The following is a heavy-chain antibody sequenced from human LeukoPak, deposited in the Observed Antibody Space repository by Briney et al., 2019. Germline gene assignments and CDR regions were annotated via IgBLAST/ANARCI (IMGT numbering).Heavy chain of an antibody. CDR2: FDPEDGGT. D-gene: IGHD1-26*01. J-gene: IGHJ3*02. Sequence: GASVKVSCKVSGYTLTELSMHWVRQAPGKGLEWMGGFDPEDGGTIYAQKFQGRVTMTEDTSTATAYTELSSLRSEHTAVYYCANSRSLWAFDIWGQGTMVTVSS. V-gene: IGHV1-24*01. CDR1: GYTLTELS. CDR3: ANSRSLWAFDI.